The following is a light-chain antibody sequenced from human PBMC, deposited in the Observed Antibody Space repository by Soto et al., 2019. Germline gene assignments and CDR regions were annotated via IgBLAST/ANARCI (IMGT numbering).Light chain of an antibody. CDR1: QTISTY. Sequence: IQLTQSPSSLYGCGGDRRTTTLGASQTISTYLNWYQKKPGKAPKLLISSASTLQSGVPSGFSGSGSGTDFTLTISSLQPEDFATYYCQQSYNVPWTLGQGTKVDIK. J-gene: IGKJ1*01. V-gene: IGKV1-39*01. CDR2: SAS. CDR3: QQSYNVPWT.